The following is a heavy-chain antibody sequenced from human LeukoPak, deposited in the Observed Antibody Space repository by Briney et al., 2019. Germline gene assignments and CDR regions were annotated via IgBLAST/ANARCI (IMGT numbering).Heavy chain of an antibody. CDR3: ARTIKSGNYYCFDP. J-gene: IGHJ5*02. CDR2: ISYTGST. Sequence: SETLSLTCTGYGGSISNYHWRWLGQPPGEGLEWIGFISYTGSTNYNPSLKSRVTVSVDTSKNQFSLKVTAVTAADTAVYFCARTIKSGNYYCFDPWGQGTLVTVSS. CDR1: GGSISNYH. D-gene: IGHD1-26*01. V-gene: IGHV4-59*01.